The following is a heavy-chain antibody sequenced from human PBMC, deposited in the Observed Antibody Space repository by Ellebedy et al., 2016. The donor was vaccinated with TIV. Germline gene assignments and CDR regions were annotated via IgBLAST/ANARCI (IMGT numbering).Heavy chain of an antibody. D-gene: IGHD3-3*02. CDR3: ARAAHFYSYGMDV. Sequence: GGSLRLXXATSGFTLSLYWMSWVRQAPGKGLEWVANIKHDGSEKYYVDSVKGRFTISRDNAKSSLSLQMNSLRAEDTAVYYCARAAHFYSYGMDVWGQGTTVTVS. J-gene: IGHJ6*02. V-gene: IGHV3-7*01. CDR2: IKHDGSEK. CDR1: GFTLSLYW.